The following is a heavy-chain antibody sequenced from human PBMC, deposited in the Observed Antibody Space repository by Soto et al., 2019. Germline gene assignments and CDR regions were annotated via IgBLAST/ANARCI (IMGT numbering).Heavy chain of an antibody. CDR1: GFTFSSYA. V-gene: IGHV3-23*01. J-gene: IGHJ4*02. CDR3: AKDYEVRGVIIFDY. D-gene: IGHD3-10*02. CDR2: ISGSGGST. Sequence: GGSLRLSCVASGFTFSSYAMSWVRQAPGKGLEWVSAISGSGGSTYYADSVKGRFTISRDNSKNTLYLQMNSLRAEDTAVYYCAKDYEVRGVIIFDYWGQGTLVTVSS.